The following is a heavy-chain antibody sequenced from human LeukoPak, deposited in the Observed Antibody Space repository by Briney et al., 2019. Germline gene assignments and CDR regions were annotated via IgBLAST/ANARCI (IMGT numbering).Heavy chain of an antibody. CDR1: GFVLSPYG. CDR2: ITDSGADT. J-gene: IGHJ4*02. Sequence: GGSLRLFCVASGFVLSPYGTRWVRQSPGKGLECVSAITDSGADTYYADSVKGRFTISRDNAKNSLYLQMNSLRAEDTALYYCARGASRADYWGQGTLVTVSS. V-gene: IGHV3-23*01. CDR3: ARGASRADY.